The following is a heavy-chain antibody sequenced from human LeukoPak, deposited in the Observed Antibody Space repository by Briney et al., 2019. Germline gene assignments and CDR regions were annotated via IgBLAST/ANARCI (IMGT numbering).Heavy chain of an antibody. CDR2: ISGYNDNT. J-gene: IGHJ3*02. V-gene: IGHV1-18*01. CDR3: ARGRYPHTSSWYGDAFDI. D-gene: IGHD6-13*01. Sequence: GASVKVSCKASGYTFTSYGISWVRQAPGQGLEWMGWISGYNDNTNYAQNLQGRVTMTTDTSTSTAYMELRSLRSDDTAVYYCARGRYPHTSSWYGDAFDIWGQGIMVTVSS. CDR1: GYTFTSYG.